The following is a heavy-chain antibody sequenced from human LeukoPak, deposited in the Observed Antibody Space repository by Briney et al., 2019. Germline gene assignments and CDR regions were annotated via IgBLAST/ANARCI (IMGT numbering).Heavy chain of an antibody. D-gene: IGHD3-10*01. CDR3: AKAAGAGPYYFGY. V-gene: IGHV3-23*01. CDR2: LSVSGGST. J-gene: IGHJ4*02. Sequence: GGSLRLSCAASGFTFISYAMSSVRQAPGTGLEWGSALSVSGGSTYYAGSLKGRFPISKDNSKNTLYLQMNSLRAEDTAVYYCAKAAGAGPYYFGYWGQGTLVTVSA. CDR1: GFTFISYA.